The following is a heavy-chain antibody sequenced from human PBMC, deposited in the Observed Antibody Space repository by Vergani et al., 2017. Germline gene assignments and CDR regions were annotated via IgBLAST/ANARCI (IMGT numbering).Heavy chain of an antibody. Sequence: QVQLQESGPGLVKPSETLSLTCTVSGGSISSYYWSWIRQPPGKGLEWIGYIYYSGSTNYNPSLKSRVTISVDTSKNQFSLKLSSVTAADTAVYYCAGGEGYSYGSFDYWGQGTLVTVSS. D-gene: IGHD5-18*01. J-gene: IGHJ4*02. V-gene: IGHV4-59*01. CDR1: GGSISSYY. CDR3: AGGEGYSYGSFDY. CDR2: IYYSGST.